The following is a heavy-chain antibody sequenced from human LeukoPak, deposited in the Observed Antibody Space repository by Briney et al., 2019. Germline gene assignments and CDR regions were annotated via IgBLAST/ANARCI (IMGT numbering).Heavy chain of an antibody. CDR1: SGSISSSTYS. Sequence: PSETLSLTCTVSSGSISSSTYSWGWIRQPPGKGPEWIGSISYRGSTYYHPSLKSRVTISVDTSKNYFSLKLTSVTAADTAVYYCARLIFRYNWNDGYFQNWGQGTMVSVSS. CDR2: ISYRGST. J-gene: IGHJ1*01. V-gene: IGHV4-39*02. CDR3: ARLIFRYNWNDGYFQN. D-gene: IGHD1-20*01.